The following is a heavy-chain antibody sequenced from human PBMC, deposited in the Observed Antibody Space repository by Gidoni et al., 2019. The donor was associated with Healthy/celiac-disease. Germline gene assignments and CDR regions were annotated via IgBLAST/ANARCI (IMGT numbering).Heavy chain of an antibody. J-gene: IGHJ4*02. CDR3: ARDHQGFLEWLLPIDY. D-gene: IGHD3-3*01. CDR1: GYTFTGYY. CDR2: INPNSGGT. Sequence: QVQLVQSGAEVTKPGASVKVSCKASGYTFTGYYMHWVGQAPGQGLEWMGWINPNSGGTNYAQKFKGRVTMTRDTSISTAYMELSRLRSDDTAVYYCARDHQGFLEWLLPIDYWGQGTLVTVSS. V-gene: IGHV1-2*02.